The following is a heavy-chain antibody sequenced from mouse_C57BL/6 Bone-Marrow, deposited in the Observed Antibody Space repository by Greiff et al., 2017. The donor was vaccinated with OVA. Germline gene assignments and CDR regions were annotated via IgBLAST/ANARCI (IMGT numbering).Heavy chain of an antibody. Sequence: QVQLQQPGAELVKPGASVKLSCKASGYTFTSYWMQWVKPRPGQGLEWIGEIDPSDSYTNYNQKFKGKATLTVDTSSSTAYMQLSSLTSEDSAVYYCARENDYDWFAYWGQGTLVTVSA. J-gene: IGHJ3*01. CDR1: GYTFTSYW. V-gene: IGHV1-50*01. CDR3: ARENDYDWFAY. CDR2: IDPSDSYT. D-gene: IGHD2-4*01.